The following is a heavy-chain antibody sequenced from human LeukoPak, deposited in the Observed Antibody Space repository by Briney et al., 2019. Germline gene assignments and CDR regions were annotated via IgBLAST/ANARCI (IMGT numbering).Heavy chain of an antibody. V-gene: IGHV4-34*01. J-gene: IGHJ4*02. CDR1: GESSFSNYY. CDR3: SRQVVGNDY. D-gene: IGHD3-22*01. CDR2: INHSGYT. Sequence: SEALSLTCAVYGESSFSNYYWSWIRQTPGGALEWIGEINHSGYTNYNPSLKSRVTLSIDTSKNQFSLRLNSVTAADTAVYYCSRQVVGNDYWGQGTLVTVSS.